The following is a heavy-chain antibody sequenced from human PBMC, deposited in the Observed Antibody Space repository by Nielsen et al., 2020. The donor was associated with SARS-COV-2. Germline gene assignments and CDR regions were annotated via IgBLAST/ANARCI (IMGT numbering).Heavy chain of an antibody. CDR3: ARVDCTNGVCYYYYYGMDV. CDR2: ISAYNGNT. D-gene: IGHD2-8*01. Sequence: LRQAPGQGLEWMGWISAYNGNTNYAQKLQGRVTMTTDTSTSTAYMELRSLRSDDTAVYYCARVDCTNGVCYYYYYGMDVWGQGTTVTVSS. J-gene: IGHJ6*02. V-gene: IGHV1-18*01.